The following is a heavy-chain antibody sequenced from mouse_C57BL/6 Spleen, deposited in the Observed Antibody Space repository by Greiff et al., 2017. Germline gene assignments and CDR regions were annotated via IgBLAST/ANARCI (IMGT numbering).Heavy chain of an antibody. CDR3: ARSGVPGDFDY. CDR1: GYAFSSSW. V-gene: IGHV1-82*01. J-gene: IGHJ2*01. D-gene: IGHD3-1*01. CDR2: IYPGDGDT. Sequence: QVQLQQSGPELVKPGASVKISCKASGYAFSSSWMNWVKQRPGKGLEWIGRIYPGDGDTNYNGKFKGKATLTADKSSSTAYMQLSSLTSEDSAVYVCARSGVPGDFDYWGQGTTLTVSS.